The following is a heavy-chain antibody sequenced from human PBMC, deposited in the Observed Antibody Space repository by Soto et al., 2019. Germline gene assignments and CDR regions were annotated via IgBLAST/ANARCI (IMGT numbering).Heavy chain of an antibody. CDR2: INHSGST. D-gene: IGHD3-10*01. V-gene: IGHV4-34*01. CDR1: GGSISNHY. J-gene: IGHJ6*03. Sequence: SETLPLTCTVSGGSISNHYWSRIRQPQGKGLEWIGEINHSGSTNYNPSLKSRVTISVDTSKNQFSLKLSSVTAADTAVYYCARGNYYGTRKDYYMDVWGKGTTVTVSS. CDR3: ARGNYYGTRKDYYMDV.